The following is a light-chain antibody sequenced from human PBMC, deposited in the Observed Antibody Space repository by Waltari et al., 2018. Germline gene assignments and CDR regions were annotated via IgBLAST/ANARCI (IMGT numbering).Light chain of an antibody. V-gene: IGLV4-69*01. CDR1: SGHSNYA. J-gene: IGLJ2*01. Sequence: QLVLTQSPSASASLGASVKLTCTLSSGHSNYAIAWTKQLPEKGPRCLMKLNSDGSHNKGDGVPDRFSGSSSGAERYLTISSLQSEDEADYYCQTWGTGIVIFGGGTRLTVL. CDR2: LNSDGSH. CDR3: QTWGTGIVI.